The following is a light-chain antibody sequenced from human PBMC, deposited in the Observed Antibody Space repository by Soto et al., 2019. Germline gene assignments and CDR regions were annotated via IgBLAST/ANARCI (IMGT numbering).Light chain of an antibody. V-gene: IGKV1-39*01. Sequence: DIQMTQSPSTLSASVGDRVTITCRASQDIGTWLAWYQQKPEKAPKVLIYAASSLQSGVPSRFSGSGSGTDFTLTISSLQPEDFATYYCQQSYSAPPFTFGPGTKVHIK. J-gene: IGKJ3*01. CDR3: QQSYSAPPFT. CDR2: AAS. CDR1: QDIGTW.